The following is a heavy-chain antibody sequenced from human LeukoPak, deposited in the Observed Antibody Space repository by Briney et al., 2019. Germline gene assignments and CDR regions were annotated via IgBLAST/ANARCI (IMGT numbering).Heavy chain of an antibody. D-gene: IGHD2-2*02. V-gene: IGHV1-69*13. J-gene: IGHJ5*02. Sequence: ASVKVSCKASGGTFSSYAISWVRQAPGQGLEWMGGIIPIFGTANYAQKFQGRVTITADESTSTAYMELSSLRSEDTAVYYCARDDRYCSSTSCYIDWFAPWGQGTLVTVSS. CDR1: GGTFSSYA. CDR3: ARDDRYCSSTSCYIDWFAP. CDR2: IIPIFGTA.